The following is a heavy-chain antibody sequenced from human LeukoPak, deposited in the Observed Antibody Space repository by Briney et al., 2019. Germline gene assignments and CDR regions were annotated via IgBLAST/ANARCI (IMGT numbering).Heavy chain of an antibody. CDR1: GFTFSDYY. CDR2: ISTSGRTI. D-gene: IGHD3-22*01. Sequence: KPGGSLRLSCAASGFTFSDYYMSWIRQAPGKGLEWVSYISTSGRTIKYADSVRGRFTISRDNAKNSLFLQMNSLRAEDTAVYHCVRVNESYHYDNSGHYYFDYWGQGTQVTVSS. J-gene: IGHJ4*02. V-gene: IGHV3-11*04. CDR3: VRVNESYHYDNSGHYYFDY.